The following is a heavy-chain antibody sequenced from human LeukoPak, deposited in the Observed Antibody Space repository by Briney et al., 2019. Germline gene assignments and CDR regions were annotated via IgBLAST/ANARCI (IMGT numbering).Heavy chain of an antibody. D-gene: IGHD2-21*02. V-gene: IGHV3-7*01. Sequence: GGSLRLSCAASGFTFSSYWMSWVRQAPGKGLEWVANIKKDGSEKYYVDSVKGRFTISRDNAKNSLYLQMNSLRAEDTAVYYCARVPRCGGDCYPYYFDYWGQGTLVTVSS. CDR2: IKKDGSEK. J-gene: IGHJ4*02. CDR1: GFTFSSYW. CDR3: ARVPRCGGDCYPYYFDY.